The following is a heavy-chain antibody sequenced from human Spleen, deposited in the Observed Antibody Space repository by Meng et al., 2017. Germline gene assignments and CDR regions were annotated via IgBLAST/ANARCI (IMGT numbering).Heavy chain of an antibody. D-gene: IGHD3-3*01. CDR1: GFTFSSYA. J-gene: IGHJ4*02. CDR2: IVSDGGIT. V-gene: IGHV3-74*01. Sequence: GESLKISCAASGFTFSSYAMSWVRQSPGKGLEWISRIVSDGGITTYADSVKGRFTVSRDNAKNTLYLQMNSLRADDTAVYYCARDLGWVLFDYWGQGALVTVSS. CDR3: ARDLGWVLFDY.